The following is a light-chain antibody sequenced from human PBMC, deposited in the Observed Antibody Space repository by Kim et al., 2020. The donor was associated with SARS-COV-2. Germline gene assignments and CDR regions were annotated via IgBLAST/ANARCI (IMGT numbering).Light chain of an antibody. Sequence: ASVGNGVPVCCRWSQDIANSLAWYQQKPGKVPQVLIYAASTLQSGIPSRFSGSGSGTEFTLTIGSLQTEDVATYYCQKYNSAPWTFGPGTKVDIK. J-gene: IGKJ1*01. CDR1: QDIANS. CDR2: AAS. V-gene: IGKV1-27*01. CDR3: QKYNSAPWT.